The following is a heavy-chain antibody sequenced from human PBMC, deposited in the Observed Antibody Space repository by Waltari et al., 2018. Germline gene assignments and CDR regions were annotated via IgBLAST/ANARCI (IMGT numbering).Heavy chain of an antibody. Sequence: EVRLLQSGAELKEPGTTVRISCKVSGYTFSDYYIHWVQQAPGKGLRWMGLVDPEDGETIYADNFQGRVTISADTSTDTACMELSSLRSEDTAVFYCATALGDSSSASRPFDFWGQGTMITVSS. CDR1: GYTFSDYY. D-gene: IGHD6-19*01. V-gene: IGHV1-69-2*01. CDR3: ATALGDSSSASRPFDF. J-gene: IGHJ3*01. CDR2: VDPEDGET.